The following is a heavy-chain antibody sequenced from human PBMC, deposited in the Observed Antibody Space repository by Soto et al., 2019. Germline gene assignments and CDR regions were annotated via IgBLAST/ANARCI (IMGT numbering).Heavy chain of an antibody. CDR1: GYSFTSYW. CDR3: ARSGRGVRGVIPYNSYYYYMDV. CDR2: IDPSDSYT. D-gene: IGHD3-10*01. Sequence: GESLKISCKGSGYSFTSYWISWVRQMPGKGLEWMGRIDPSDSYTNYSPSFQGHVTISADKSISTAYLQWSSLKASDTAMYYCARSGRGVRGVIPYNSYYYYMDVWGKGTTVTVSS. J-gene: IGHJ6*03. V-gene: IGHV5-10-1*01.